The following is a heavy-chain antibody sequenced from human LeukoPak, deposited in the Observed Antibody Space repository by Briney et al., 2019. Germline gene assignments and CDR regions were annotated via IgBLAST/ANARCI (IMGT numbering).Heavy chain of an antibody. D-gene: IGHD3-10*01. Sequence: SETLSLTCTVSGGSISSYYWSWIRQPPGKGLEWIGYIYYSGSTNYNPSLKSRVTISVDTSKNQFSLKLSSVTAADTAVYYCARASGGYGSGSYYGFDYWGQGTLVTVSS. CDR2: IYYSGST. V-gene: IGHV4-59*01. CDR1: GGSISSYY. CDR3: ARASGGYGSGSYYGFDY. J-gene: IGHJ4*02.